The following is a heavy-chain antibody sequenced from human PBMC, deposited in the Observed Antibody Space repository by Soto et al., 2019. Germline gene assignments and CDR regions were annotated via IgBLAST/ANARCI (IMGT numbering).Heavy chain of an antibody. V-gene: IGHV3-53*01. CDR1: GFNFIRKY. CDR3: ARGLYDSGSFYFDF. J-gene: IGHJ4*02. D-gene: IGHD3-10*01. Sequence: EVQLVESGGGLIQPGGSPRLSCAASGFNFIRKYMIWVRPAPGKGLEWVSILYSGGTTYYADSVKGRFTISRDTSENTLYLQMHSLRAEDTAVYYCARGLYDSGSFYFDFWGQGTLVTVSS. CDR2: LYSGGTT.